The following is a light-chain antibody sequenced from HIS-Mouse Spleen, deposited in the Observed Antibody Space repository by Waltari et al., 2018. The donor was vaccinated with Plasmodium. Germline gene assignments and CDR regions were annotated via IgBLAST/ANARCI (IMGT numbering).Light chain of an antibody. Sequence: QSALTQPRSVSGSPGQSVTISCTGTSSDVGGYNYVSWYQQHPGKAPKLMIYDVSKRPSGVPDRCYGSKSGNPASLTISGLQAEDEADYYCCSYAGSYTLVFGGGTKLTVL. CDR2: DVS. CDR1: SSDVGGYNY. V-gene: IGLV2-11*01. J-gene: IGLJ2*01. CDR3: CSYAGSYTLV.